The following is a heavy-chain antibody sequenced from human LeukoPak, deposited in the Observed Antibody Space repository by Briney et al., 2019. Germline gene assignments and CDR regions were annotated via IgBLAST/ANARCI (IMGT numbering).Heavy chain of an antibody. J-gene: IGHJ3*02. CDR1: EFTFSSYD. CDR2: ISMSGKTQ. V-gene: IGHV3-48*03. D-gene: IGHD2-8*01. Sequence: PGGSLRLSCAASEFTFSSYDMNWVRQAPGKGLEWVSYISMSGKTQYYADSVKGRFTISRDNAKNSLYLQMNSLRAEDTAVYYCAREDTGVAFDIWGQGTTVTV. CDR3: AREDTGVAFDI.